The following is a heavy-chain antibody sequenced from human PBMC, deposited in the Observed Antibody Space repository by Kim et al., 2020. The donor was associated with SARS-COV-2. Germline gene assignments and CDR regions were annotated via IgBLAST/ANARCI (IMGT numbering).Heavy chain of an antibody. D-gene: IGHD2-8*02. Sequence: SGPTLVNPSQTLTLTCTFSGFSLSTSGEGVGWIRQPPGKALEWLVIIYWDDDKRYSPSLKRRVTITKDTSKNQVVLTMTNMDPVDTATYYCAHRYCTGGVCYSNGNFDYWGQGTLVTVSS. V-gene: IGHV2-5*02. CDR2: IYWDDDK. J-gene: IGHJ4*02. CDR3: AHRYCTGGVCYSNGNFDY. CDR1: GFSLSTSGEG.